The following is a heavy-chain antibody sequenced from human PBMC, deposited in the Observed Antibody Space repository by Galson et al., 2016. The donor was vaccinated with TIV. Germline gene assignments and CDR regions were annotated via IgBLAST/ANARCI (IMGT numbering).Heavy chain of an antibody. CDR3: TRDRSIAAPRDMDV. V-gene: IGHV1-18*01. CDR2: ISGYNGKT. D-gene: IGHD6-6*01. Sequence: SVKVSCKATGYTFTSFGIAWVRQAPGQGLEWMGWISGYNGKTYYAQKFQDRVTMTTDTSTNTAYMWLRSLRSDDTAVYYCTRDRSIAAPRDMDVWGQGTAVTVSS. CDR1: GYTFTSFG. J-gene: IGHJ6*02.